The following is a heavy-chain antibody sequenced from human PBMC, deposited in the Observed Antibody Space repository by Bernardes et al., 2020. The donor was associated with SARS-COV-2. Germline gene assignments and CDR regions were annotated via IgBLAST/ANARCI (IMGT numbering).Heavy chain of an antibody. J-gene: IGHJ4*01. CDR1: GYMLTTYG. CDR3: ARPGPEYSSSWYHFDY. V-gene: IGHV1-18*01. D-gene: IGHD6-6*01. Sequence: ASVKVSCKTSGYMLTTYGISWVRQDPGQGLEWMGWISAYNGNTNYAQNLQGRVTMTTDTSTSTVYMELRSLRSDDTAVYYCARPGPEYSSSWYHFDYWGQGTLVTVSS. CDR2: ISAYNGNT.